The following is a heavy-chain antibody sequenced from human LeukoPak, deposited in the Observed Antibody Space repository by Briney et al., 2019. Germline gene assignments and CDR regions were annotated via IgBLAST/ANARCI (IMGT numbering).Heavy chain of an antibody. D-gene: IGHD1-1*01. CDR2: IYYSGSN. V-gene: IGHV4-30-4*01. CDR3: DRSISGHWITHGFDY. Sequence: SQTLSLTCTVSGGSISSGDYYWSWIRQPPGKGLEWIGYIYYSGSNYYNPLLKSRVTTSVDTYKTQFSLKLSSVAAADTAVYYCDRSISGHWITHGFDYWGQGTLVTVSA. J-gene: IGHJ4*02. CDR1: GGSISSGDYY.